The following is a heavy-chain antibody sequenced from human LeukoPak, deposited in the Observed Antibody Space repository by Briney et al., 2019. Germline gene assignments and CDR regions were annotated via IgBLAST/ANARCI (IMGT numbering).Heavy chain of an antibody. CDR2: IYYSGST. D-gene: IGHD1-26*01. J-gene: IGHJ3*02. CDR1: GGSISSSSYY. CDR3: ARFYSSGSYSPSDAFDI. V-gene: IGHV4-39*07. Sequence: SETLSLTCTVSGGSISSSSYYWGWIRQPPGKGLEWIGSIYYSGSTYYNPSLKSRVTISVDTSKNQFSLKLSSVTAADTAVYYCARFYSSGSYSPSDAFDIWGQGTMVTVSS.